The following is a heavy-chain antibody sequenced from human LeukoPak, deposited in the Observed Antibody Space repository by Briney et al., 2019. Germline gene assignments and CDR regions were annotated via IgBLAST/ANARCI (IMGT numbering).Heavy chain of an antibody. V-gene: IGHV3-7*01. CDR2: IKQDGSEK. D-gene: IGHD6-19*01. CDR3: ARAIAVAGTGYYFDY. CDR1: GFTLSSYW. Sequence: GGSLRLSCAASGFTLSSYWMSWVRQAPGKGLEGVANIKQDGSEKYYVDSVKGRFTISRDNAKNSLYLQMNSLRAEDAAVYYCARAIAVAGTGYYFDYWGQGTLVTVSS. J-gene: IGHJ4*02.